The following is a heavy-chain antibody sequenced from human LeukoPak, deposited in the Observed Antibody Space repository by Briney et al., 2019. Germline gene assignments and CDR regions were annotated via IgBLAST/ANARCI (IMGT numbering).Heavy chain of an antibody. J-gene: IGHJ4*02. Sequence: PSETLSLTCTVSGGSISSYYWSWIRQPPGKGLEWIGYIYDSGSTNYNPSLKSRVTISGDTSENQFSLRLSSVTAADTAVYYCARASYSYDISGWVPFDYWGQGTLVTVSS. V-gene: IGHV4-59*08. D-gene: IGHD3-22*01. CDR3: ARASYSYDISGWVPFDY. CDR1: GGSISSYY. CDR2: IYDSGST.